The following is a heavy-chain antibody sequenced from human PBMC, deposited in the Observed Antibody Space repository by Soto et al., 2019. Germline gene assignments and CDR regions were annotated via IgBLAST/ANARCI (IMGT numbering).Heavy chain of an antibody. CDR3: ARDFLSWGSYYYFGMDV. V-gene: IGHV3-33*01. CDR2: IWYDGNKK. CDR1: GLTFSRYA. J-gene: IGHJ6*02. Sequence: GSLRLSCAASGLTFSRYAMHWVRQPPGKGLEWVAVIWYDGNKKYYANSVKGRFTISRDNSKNTLHLQMDSLRVEDTAVYYCARDFLSWGSYYYFGMDVWGRGTTVTVSS. D-gene: IGHD7-27*01.